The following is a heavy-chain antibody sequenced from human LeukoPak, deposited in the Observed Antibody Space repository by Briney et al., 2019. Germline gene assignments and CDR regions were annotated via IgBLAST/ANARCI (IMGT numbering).Heavy chain of an antibody. Sequence: KTSGTLSLTCAVSGGSIGSSNWWSWVRQPPGKGLEWIGEIYHSGRTNYNPSLKSRVTISVDKSKNQFSLKLSSVTAADTAVYYCARTHDSSGYLFDYWGQGTLVTVSS. CDR2: IYHSGRT. D-gene: IGHD3-22*01. V-gene: IGHV4-4*02. J-gene: IGHJ4*02. CDR3: ARTHDSSGYLFDY. CDR1: GGSIGSSNW.